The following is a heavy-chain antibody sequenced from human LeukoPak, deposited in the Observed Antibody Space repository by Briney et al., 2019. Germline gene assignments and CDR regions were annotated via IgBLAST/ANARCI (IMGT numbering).Heavy chain of an antibody. CDR2: IYYSGNT. V-gene: IGHV4-39*07. CDR3: ARDEGHYYDSSLPLYFDL. CDR1: GGSISSSSSYY. Sequence: SETLSLTCTVSGGSISSSSSYYWGWIRQPPGTGLEWIGTIYYSGNTYYNPSLKSRVTISVDTSKNQFSLKLSSVTAADTAVYYCARDEGHYYDSSLPLYFDLWGRGTLVTVSS. D-gene: IGHD3-22*01. J-gene: IGHJ2*01.